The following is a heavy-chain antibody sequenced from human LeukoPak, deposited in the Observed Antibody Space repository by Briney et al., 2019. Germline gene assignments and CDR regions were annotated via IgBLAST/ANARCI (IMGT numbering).Heavy chain of an antibody. Sequence: GGSLRLSCAASGFTFSSYAMSWVRQAPGKGLEWVSAISGSGGSTYYADSVKGRFTISRDNSKNTLYLQMNSLRAKDTAVYYCAKGTYYYDSSGSYSGVLDYWGQGTLVTVSS. V-gene: IGHV3-23*01. D-gene: IGHD3-22*01. CDR2: ISGSGGST. J-gene: IGHJ4*02. CDR3: AKGTYYYDSSGSYSGVLDY. CDR1: GFTFSSYA.